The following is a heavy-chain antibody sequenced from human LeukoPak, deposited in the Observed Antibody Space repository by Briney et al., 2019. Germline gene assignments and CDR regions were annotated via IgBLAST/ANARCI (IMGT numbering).Heavy chain of an antibody. V-gene: IGHV3-7*01. D-gene: IGHD6-13*01. CDR1: GFTFSAYW. CDR3: ARAGADSSSWYSAIYYYYYYMDV. CDR2: IRQDGGAK. Sequence: GGSLRLSCAVSGFTFSAYWMSWVRQAPGKGLEWVANIRQDGGAKYYVDSVRGRFTISRDNAKNSLYLQMNSLRAEDTAVYYCARAGADSSSWYSAIYYYYYYMDVWGKGTTVTVSS. J-gene: IGHJ6*03.